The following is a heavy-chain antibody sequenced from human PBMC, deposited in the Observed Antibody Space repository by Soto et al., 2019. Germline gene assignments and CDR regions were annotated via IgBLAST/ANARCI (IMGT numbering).Heavy chain of an antibody. CDR1: GFTVSSNY. CDR2: IYSGGST. V-gene: IGHV3-53*04. Sequence: GGSLRLSCAASGFTVSSNYMSWVRQAPGKGLEWVSVIYSGGSTYYADSVKGRFTISRHNSKNTLYLQMNSLRAEDTAVYYCARVQRRDYYYYYYMDVWGKGTMVTVSS. J-gene: IGHJ6*03. CDR3: ARVQRRDYYYYYYMDV.